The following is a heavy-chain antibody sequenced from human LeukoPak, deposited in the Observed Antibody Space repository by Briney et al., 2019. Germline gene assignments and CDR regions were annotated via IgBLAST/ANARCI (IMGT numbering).Heavy chain of an antibody. CDR1: GFTFSSYA. J-gene: IGHJ4*02. Sequence: GRSLRLSCAASGFTFSSYAMHWVRQAPGKGLEWVAVISYDGSNKYYADSVKGRFTISRDNSKNTVYLQLNSLRVDDTAVYFCAREGSMPGTGYLDCWGQGTLVTVSS. D-gene: IGHD2-8*02. V-gene: IGHV3-30-3*01. CDR3: AREGSMPGTGYLDC. CDR2: ISYDGSNK.